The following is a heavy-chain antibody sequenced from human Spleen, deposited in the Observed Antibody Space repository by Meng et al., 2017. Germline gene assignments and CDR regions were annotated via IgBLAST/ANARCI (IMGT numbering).Heavy chain of an antibody. D-gene: IGHD3-16*01. J-gene: IGHJ4*02. CDR1: GYTFTSYD. Sequence: QGQVVQSGAGVRHPGASVKVSCKTSGYTFTSYDFNWVRQATGQGLEWLGWINPNSGDTGYAQKFRGRITLTRDTSINTAYMELSSLTSEDTAIYYRARNARSTGDLDYWGQGTLVTVSS. CDR3: ARNARSTGDLDY. V-gene: IGHV1-8*01. CDR2: INPNSGDT.